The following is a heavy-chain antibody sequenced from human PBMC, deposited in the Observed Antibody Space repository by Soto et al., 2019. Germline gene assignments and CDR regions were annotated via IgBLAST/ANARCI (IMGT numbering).Heavy chain of an antibody. CDR1: GYTFTSYY. J-gene: IGHJ5*02. CDR2: INPSGGST. V-gene: IGHV1-46*01. CDR3: ARDRGLSSFPNWFDP. D-gene: IGHD6-6*01. Sequence: VSVKVSCKASGYTFTSYYMHWVRQAHGQGLEWMGIINPSGGSTSYAQKFQGRVTMTRDTSTSTVYMELSSLRSEDTAVYYCARDRGLSSFPNWFDPWGQGTLVTVSS.